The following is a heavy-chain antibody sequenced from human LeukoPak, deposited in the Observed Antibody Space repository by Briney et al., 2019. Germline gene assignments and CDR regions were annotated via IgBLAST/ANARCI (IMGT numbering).Heavy chain of an antibody. CDR1: AFTFRSNA. CDR2: ISHDGTNK. D-gene: IGHD2-2*01. Sequence: GGSLRLSCAASAFTFRSNAMHWVRQAPGKGLEGVAVISHDGTNKDYADSVRGRFTISRDNSKNTLYLQMNSLRVEDTAVYYCARDTKYAFDNWGQGTLVTVSS. J-gene: IGHJ4*02. CDR3: ARDTKYAFDN. V-gene: IGHV3-30*04.